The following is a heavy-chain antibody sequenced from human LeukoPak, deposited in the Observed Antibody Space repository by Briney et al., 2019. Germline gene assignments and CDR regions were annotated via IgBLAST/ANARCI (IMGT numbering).Heavy chain of an antibody. CDR1: RFTFSNYW. Sequence: PGGSLRLSCAASRFTFSNYWMHWVRQVPGKGLVWVSRIKGDGTSTSYADSVKGRFTISRDNAKNTLYLQMNSLRAEDTAVYYCVSGTASYYWGQGTLVTVSS. CDR2: IKGDGTST. J-gene: IGHJ4*02. CDR3: VSGTASYY. V-gene: IGHV3-74*01.